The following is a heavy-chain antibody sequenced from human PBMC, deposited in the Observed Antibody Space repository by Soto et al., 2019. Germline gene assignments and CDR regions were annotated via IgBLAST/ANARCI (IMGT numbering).Heavy chain of an antibody. CDR1: GYTFTSYA. Sequence: GASVEVSCKASGYTFTSYAMHWVRQAPGQRLEWMGWVNAGNGNTKYSQKFQGRVTITRDTSASTAYMELSSLRSEDTAVYYCASGDTVLLPDPLKTDTYYYYYGMDVWGQGTTVTVSS. CDR2: VNAGNGNT. CDR3: ASGDTVLLPDPLKTDTYYYYYGMDV. J-gene: IGHJ6*02. D-gene: IGHD2-8*02. V-gene: IGHV1-3*01.